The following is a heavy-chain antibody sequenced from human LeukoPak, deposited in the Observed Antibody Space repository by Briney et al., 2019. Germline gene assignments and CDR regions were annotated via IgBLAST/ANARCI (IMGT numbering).Heavy chain of an antibody. J-gene: IGHJ4*02. D-gene: IGHD6-19*01. CDR1: EFSVGSNY. CDR3: AKDIGDSSGCSDY. V-gene: IGHV3-30*18. Sequence: GGSLRLSCAASEFSVGSNYMTWVRQAPGKGLEWVAVISYDGSNKYYADSVKGRFTISRDNSKNTLYLQMNSLRAEDTALYYCAKDIGDSSGCSDYWGQGTLVTVSS. CDR2: ISYDGSNK.